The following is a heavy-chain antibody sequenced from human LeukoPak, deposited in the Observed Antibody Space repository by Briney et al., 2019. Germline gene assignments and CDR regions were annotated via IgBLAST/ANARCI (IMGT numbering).Heavy chain of an antibody. CDR2: INAGNGNT. Sequence: ASVKVSCKASGYTFTSYAMHWVRQAPGQRLEWMGWINAGNGNTKYSQKFQGRVTITRDTSASTAYMELSSLRSEDTALYYCAKDSSDDYYGGFDYWGQGTLVTVSS. CDR1: GYTFTSYA. CDR3: AKDSSDDYYGGFDY. V-gene: IGHV1-3*01. J-gene: IGHJ4*02. D-gene: IGHD3-22*01.